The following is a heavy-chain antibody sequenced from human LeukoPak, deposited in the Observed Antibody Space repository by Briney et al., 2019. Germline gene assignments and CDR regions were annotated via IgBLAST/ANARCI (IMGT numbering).Heavy chain of an antibody. CDR2: ISAYNGNT. D-gene: IGHD1-26*01. J-gene: IGHJ4*02. CDR1: GYTFTSYG. Sequence: ASVKVSCKASGYTFTSYGISWVRQAPGQGLEWMGWISAYNGNTNYAQKLQGRVTMTTDTSTSTAYMELRSLRSDDTAVYYCARAVQYSGSYLKYFDYWGQGTLVTVSS. V-gene: IGHV1-18*01. CDR3: ARAVQYSGSYLKYFDY.